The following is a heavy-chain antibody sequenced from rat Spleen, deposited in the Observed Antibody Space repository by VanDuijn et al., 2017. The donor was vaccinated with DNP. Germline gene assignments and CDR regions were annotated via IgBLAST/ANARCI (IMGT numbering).Heavy chain of an antibody. J-gene: IGHJ2*01. CDR2: ITSSGGST. Sequence: EVQLVESGGDLVQPGRSLKLSCVASGFTFNDYWMTWIRQVPGKGLEWVASITSSGGSTYYPDSVKGRFTISRDNAENTVYLQMNSLRSEDTATYYCATGLLYTTDYYYGDWGQGVMVTVSS. CDR3: ATGLLYTTDYYYGD. CDR1: GFTFNDYW. V-gene: IGHV5-31*01. D-gene: IGHD1-6*01.